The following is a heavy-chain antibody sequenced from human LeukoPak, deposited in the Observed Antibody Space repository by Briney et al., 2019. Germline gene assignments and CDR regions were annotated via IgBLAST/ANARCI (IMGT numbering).Heavy chain of an antibody. CDR3: ASSDGQPPRFDSSYDVFDY. J-gene: IGHJ4*02. CDR1: GGSIISGNW. CDR2: IYHSGRT. V-gene: IGHV4-4*02. D-gene: IGHD3-3*01. Sequence: SETLSLTCAVSGGSIISGNWWSWVRQPPGKGLEWIGEIYHSGRTNYNPSLKSRVTIALDKSKNQFSLNLSSVTAADTALYYCASSDGQPPRFDSSYDVFDYWGQGTLVTVSS.